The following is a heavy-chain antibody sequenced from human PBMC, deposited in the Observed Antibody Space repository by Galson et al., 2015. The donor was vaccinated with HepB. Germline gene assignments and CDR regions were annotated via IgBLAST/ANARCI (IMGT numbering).Heavy chain of an antibody. D-gene: IGHD2-2*01. Sequence: SLRLSCAASGFTFSPYAMSWVRQAPGKGLEWVSLLSGSGGSTYYADSVKDRFTISRDNSKSTLYLQMSSLRAEDTAIYYCAKDRCSSTGCYGGLDFWGQGTLVTVSS. CDR3: AKDRCSSTGCYGGLDF. CDR2: LSGSGGST. CDR1: GFTFSPYA. V-gene: IGHV3-23*01. J-gene: IGHJ4*02.